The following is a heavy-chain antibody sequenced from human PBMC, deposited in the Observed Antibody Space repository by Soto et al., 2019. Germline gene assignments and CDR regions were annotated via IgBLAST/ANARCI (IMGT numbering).Heavy chain of an antibody. CDR2: MFYSGTT. CDR1: GASMIGNY. D-gene: IGHD2-15*01. J-gene: IGHJ1*01. CDR3: ARPNMWYGKIQD. V-gene: IGHV4-59*01. Sequence: VQLQESGPGLVKPSETLSLTCTVSGASMIGNYWTWVRQPPGKGLEWIGNMFYSGTTNYNPSLNSRVTMSLDTSMNQCSLRLSSVTAADTAVYYCARPNMWYGKIQDWGQGTLVTVSS.